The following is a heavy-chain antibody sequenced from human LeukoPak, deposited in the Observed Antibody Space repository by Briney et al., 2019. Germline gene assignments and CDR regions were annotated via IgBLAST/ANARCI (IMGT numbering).Heavy chain of an antibody. Sequence: GGSLRLSCAASGFTFSSYSMNWVRQAPGKGLEWISFVGIISDTVYYADSVKGRFTISRDNAQNSLYLQMDSLRAEDTAVYYCARNLDIWGQGTTVTVSS. V-gene: IGHV3-48*04. CDR1: GFTFSSYS. J-gene: IGHJ6*02. CDR2: VGIISDTV. CDR3: ARNLDI.